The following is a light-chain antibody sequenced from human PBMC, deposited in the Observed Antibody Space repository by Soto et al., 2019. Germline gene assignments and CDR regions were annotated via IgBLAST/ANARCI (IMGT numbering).Light chain of an antibody. V-gene: IGKV3-20*01. CDR2: GAS. CDR1: QSVSGSE. CDR3: QQYGTSPPLP. Sequence: EIVLTQSPGTLSLSPGERATLSCRASQSVSGSERAWYQQKRDQAPRLLVYGASSRATGIPDRFSGSGSGTDFTLTISRLEPEDFGVYYCQQYGTSPPLPFGGGTKVEIK. J-gene: IGKJ4*01.